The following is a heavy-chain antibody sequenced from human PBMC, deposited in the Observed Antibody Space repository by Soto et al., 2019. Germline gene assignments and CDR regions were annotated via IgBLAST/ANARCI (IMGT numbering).Heavy chain of an antibody. CDR1: GDSVSSNSAA. D-gene: IGHD1-1*01. Sequence: PSQTLSLTCAISGDSVSSNSAAWNWIRQSPSRGLEWLGRTYYRSKWYNDYAVSVKSRITINPDTSKNQFSLQLNSVTPEDTAVYYCARGSWDDVSAHYYMDGWGKGTTVTVSS. V-gene: IGHV6-1*01. J-gene: IGHJ6*03. CDR3: ARGSWDDVSAHYYMDG. CDR2: TYYRSKWYN.